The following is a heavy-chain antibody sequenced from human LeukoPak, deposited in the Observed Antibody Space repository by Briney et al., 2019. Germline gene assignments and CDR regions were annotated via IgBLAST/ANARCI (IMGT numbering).Heavy chain of an antibody. J-gene: IGHJ4*02. Sequence: GRSLRFSCAASGSTFSSYAMYWVRQAPGKGMEWVSGIFSSGGSTNYAGSVTGRFTISRDKSKNTVYLQMNSLRAEDTAVYYCAKTTAGYSSGRFPGWPVDYWGQGTLVTVSS. CDR2: IFSSGGST. D-gene: IGHD6-19*01. CDR3: AKTTAGYSSGRFPGWPVDY. CDR1: GSTFSSYA. V-gene: IGHV3-23*01.